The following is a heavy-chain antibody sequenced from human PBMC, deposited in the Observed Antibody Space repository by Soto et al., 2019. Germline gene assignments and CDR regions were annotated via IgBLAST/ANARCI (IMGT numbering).Heavy chain of an antibody. Sequence: EVQLLESGGGLVQPGGSLRLSCAASGFIFSDYAMGWVRQAPGQGLEWFSAITDSGGDTYHADSVKGRFTISRDNSKNPLSLQMNSLRAEDTALYYCAKGSASSRPYYFDYWGQGALVTVSS. V-gene: IGHV3-23*01. J-gene: IGHJ4*02. D-gene: IGHD3-16*01. CDR2: ITDSGGDT. CDR3: AKGSASSRPYYFDY. CDR1: GFIFSDYA.